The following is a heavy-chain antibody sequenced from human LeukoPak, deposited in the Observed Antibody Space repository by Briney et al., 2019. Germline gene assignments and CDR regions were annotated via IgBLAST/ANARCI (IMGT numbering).Heavy chain of an antibody. J-gene: IGHJ4*02. D-gene: IGHD3-22*01. CDR1: GGSISGDY. Sequence: SETLSLTCTVSGGSISGDYWSWIRQPPGKGLEWMGYIYSSGSTNYNPSLKSPLTISVDTSNKQFSLNLRSVTAADPAVYYCARHYYDISGSYSFDYWGQGALVTVSS. V-gene: IGHV4-59*08. CDR2: IYSSGST. CDR3: ARHYYDISGSYSFDY.